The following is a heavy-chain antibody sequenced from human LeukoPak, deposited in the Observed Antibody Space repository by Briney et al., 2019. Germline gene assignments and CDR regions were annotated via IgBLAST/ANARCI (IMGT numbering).Heavy chain of an antibody. CDR1: GFSFSSYA. J-gene: IGHJ4*02. Sequence: GGSLRLSCSASGFSFSSYAMHWVRQAPGKGLEYVSAISSNGGSAFYADSVKDRVIVSRDNSENRLYLEMSSLRTEDTAVYYCVKGSGKDYYGSGSPRRGFDYWGEGALVTVSS. CDR3: VKGSGKDYYGSGSPRRGFDY. V-gene: IGHV3-64D*09. CDR2: ISSNGGSA. D-gene: IGHD3-10*01.